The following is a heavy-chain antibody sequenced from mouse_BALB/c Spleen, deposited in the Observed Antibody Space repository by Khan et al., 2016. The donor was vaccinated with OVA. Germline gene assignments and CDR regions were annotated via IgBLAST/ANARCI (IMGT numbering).Heavy chain of an antibody. Sequence: DVKLVESGGGLVQPGGSRKLSCAASGFTFSDYGLSWVRQASGKGPEWVSFISNLAYSIYYADSVTGRFTISRENSKNTLSLDLSSLWSEVTAMDYCARSWDMDDWGQGTSVTVSS. V-gene: IGHV5-15*02. CDR3: ARSWDMDD. CDR2: ISNLAYSI. J-gene: IGHJ4*01. CDR1: GFTFSDYG. D-gene: IGHD4-1*01.